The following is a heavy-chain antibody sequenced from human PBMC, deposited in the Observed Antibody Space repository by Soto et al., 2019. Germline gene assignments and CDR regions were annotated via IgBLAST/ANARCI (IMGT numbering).Heavy chain of an antibody. CDR1: GFTSGSFA. CDR3: AREETAWPLAYGLDV. V-gene: IGHV3-21*01. J-gene: IGHJ6*02. CDR2: IGTRSDI. D-gene: IGHD2-21*02. Sequence: GGSLRLSCAASGFTSGSFAMQWVRQFPGKGLEWVSSIGTRSDIYYADSVKGRFTISRDNAKNSLSLQMNSLRAEDTGVYYCAREETAWPLAYGLDVWGQGTTVTVSS.